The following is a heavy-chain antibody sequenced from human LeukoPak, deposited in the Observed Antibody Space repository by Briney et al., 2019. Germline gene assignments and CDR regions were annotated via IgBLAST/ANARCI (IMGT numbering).Heavy chain of an antibody. J-gene: IGHJ4*02. V-gene: IGHV6-1*01. Sequence: SQTLSLTCAISGDSVSSNNAAWSWIRQSPSGGLEWLGRTYYTSKWFYDYAVSLRGRITINPDTSKNQFSLHLNSVTPEDTAVYFCARVNFADHCDFDYWGQGTLVTVSS. CDR3: ARVNFADHCDFDY. CDR2: TYYTSKWFY. CDR1: GDSVSSNNAA. D-gene: IGHD2-21*01.